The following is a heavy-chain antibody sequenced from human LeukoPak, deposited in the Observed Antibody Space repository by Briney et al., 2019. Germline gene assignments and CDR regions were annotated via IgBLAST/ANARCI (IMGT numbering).Heavy chain of an antibody. D-gene: IGHD2-2*01. CDR2: ISSSGSTI. CDR3: ARDRGYCSSTSCYRILYYYGMDV. CDR1: GFTFSDYS. Sequence: GGSLRLSCAASGFTFSDYSMSWIRQAPGKGLEWVSYISSSGSTIYYADSVKGRFTISRDNAKNSLYLQMNSLRAEDTAVYYCARDRGYCSSTSCYRILYYYGMDVWGQGTTVTVSS. J-gene: IGHJ6*02. V-gene: IGHV3-11*01.